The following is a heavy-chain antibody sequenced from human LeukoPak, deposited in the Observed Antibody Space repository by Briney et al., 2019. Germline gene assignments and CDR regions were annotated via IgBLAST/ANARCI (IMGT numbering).Heavy chain of an antibody. CDR2: INPNSGGT. CDR3: ARRLALSAIVGKNRFDS. CDR1: GYTFNDYQ. Sequence: ASMKVSCKASGYTFNDYQMHWVRQAPGQGLEWVGWINPNSGGTKIAQKFQGRVTMTRDTSISTTYLELTSLISDDTAVYYCARRLALSAIVGKNRFDSWGQGTLVTVSS. J-gene: IGHJ5*01. D-gene: IGHD1-26*01. V-gene: IGHV1-2*02.